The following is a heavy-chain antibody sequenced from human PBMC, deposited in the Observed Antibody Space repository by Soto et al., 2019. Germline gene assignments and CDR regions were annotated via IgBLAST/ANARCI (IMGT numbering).Heavy chain of an antibody. J-gene: IGHJ4*02. V-gene: IGHV1-69*02. Sequence: QVQLVQSGTEVKKPGSSVKVSCKASGDTFSFYTINWVRQAPGLGLEWVGRINPIVSMSNYAQKFQGRVSMPASKSTSTAHMELRSLRSDDMAMYFCAASYGSGYRAFDYWGQGALVIVSS. CDR1: GDTFSFYT. CDR3: AASYGSGYRAFDY. D-gene: IGHD3-10*01. CDR2: INPIVSMS.